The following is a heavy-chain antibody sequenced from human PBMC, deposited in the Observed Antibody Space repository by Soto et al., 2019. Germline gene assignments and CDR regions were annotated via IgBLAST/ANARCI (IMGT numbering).Heavy chain of an antibody. CDR2: ISASGSDT. D-gene: IGHD2-2*01. CDR1: EITFSSYA. V-gene: IGHV3-23*01. CDR3: AKGSSASGYSGMDV. J-gene: IGHJ6*02. Sequence: PGGSLRLSCTASEITFSSYAMKWVRQAPGKGLEWVSVISASGSDTFYADSVKGRFTISRDNSRNMVFLQMHSLRAEDTALYYCAKGSSASGYSGMDVWGQGTTVTVSS.